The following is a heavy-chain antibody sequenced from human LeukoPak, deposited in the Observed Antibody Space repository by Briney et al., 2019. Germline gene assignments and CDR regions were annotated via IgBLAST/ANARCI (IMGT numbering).Heavy chain of an antibody. D-gene: IGHD3-16*01. CDR3: ARASTDYDYVWGSLNY. CDR2: ISSSSSYI. CDR1: GFTFSSYS. Sequence: GGSLRLSCAASGFTFSSYSMNWVRQAPGKGLEWVSSISSSSSYIYYADSVKGRFTISRDNAKNSLYLQMNSLRAEDTAVYYCARASTDYDYVWGSLNYWGQGTLVAVSS. V-gene: IGHV3-21*01. J-gene: IGHJ4*02.